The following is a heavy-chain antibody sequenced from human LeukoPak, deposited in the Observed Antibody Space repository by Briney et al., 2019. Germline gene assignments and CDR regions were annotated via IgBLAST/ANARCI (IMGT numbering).Heavy chain of an antibody. CDR2: IYPGYSDA. D-gene: IGHD6-13*01. J-gene: IGHJ5*02. CDR1: GYKLTNNW. V-gene: IGHV5-51*01. Sequence: VESLKISCKISGYKLTNNWIGWVRQVPGKGLEWMGLIYPGYSDAKYSPSFQGQVTLSVDASISTAYLQLSGLRASDTAIYYCVRFGLTSSLDHWGQGTLVTVSS. CDR3: VRFGLTSSLDH.